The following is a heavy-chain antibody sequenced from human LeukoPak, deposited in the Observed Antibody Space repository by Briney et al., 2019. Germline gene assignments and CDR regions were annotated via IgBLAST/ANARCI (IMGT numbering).Heavy chain of an antibody. CDR1: GFTVSSNY. J-gene: IGHJ4*02. D-gene: IGHD3-22*01. V-gene: IGHV3-23*01. CDR3: AKADGDYYDSSASFDY. Sequence: GGSLRLSCAASGFTVSSNYMSWVRQAPGKGLEWVSGIGDSGGSAYYADSVKGRFTISRDNSKNTLYLQMNSLRAEDTAVYYCAKADGDYYDSSASFDYWGQGTLVTVSS. CDR2: IGDSGGSA.